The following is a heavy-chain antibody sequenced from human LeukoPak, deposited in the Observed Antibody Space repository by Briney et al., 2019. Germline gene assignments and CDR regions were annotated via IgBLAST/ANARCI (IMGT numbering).Heavy chain of an antibody. V-gene: IGHV1-2*02. Sequence: ASVKVSCRASGGTFTGYYMHWVRQAPGQGLEWMGWINPNSGGTNYAQKFQGRVTMTRDTSISTAYMELSRLRSDDTAVYYCARGLHDYGDFDFGYWGQGTLVTVSS. CDR3: ARGLHDYGDFDFGY. CDR2: INPNSGGT. D-gene: IGHD4-17*01. CDR1: GGTFTGYY. J-gene: IGHJ4*02.